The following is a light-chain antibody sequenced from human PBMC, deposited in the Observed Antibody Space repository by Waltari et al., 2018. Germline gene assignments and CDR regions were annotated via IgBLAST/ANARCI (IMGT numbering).Light chain of an antibody. Sequence: EIVLTQSQATLSLSPGKKATLSCRASQSVSIYLAWYQQKPGQAPKLLIYDTSNRATGTPARFSGSGSGTDFTLTISSLEPEDFAFYYCQQRSNWPRTFGQGTKVEI. CDR1: QSVSIY. CDR3: QQRSNWPRT. CDR2: DTS. J-gene: IGKJ1*01. V-gene: IGKV3-11*01.